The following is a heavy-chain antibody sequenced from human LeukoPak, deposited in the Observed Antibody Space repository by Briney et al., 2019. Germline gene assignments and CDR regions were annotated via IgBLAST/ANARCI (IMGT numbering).Heavy chain of an antibody. J-gene: IGHJ5*02. Sequence: PSETLSLTCTVSGGSISSYYWSWIRQPAGKGLEWIGRIYPTGSTSYNPSLKSRVTISVDTSKSQFSLKLSSVTAADTAVYYCARAVGSSESNWFDPWGQGTLATVSS. CDR3: ARAVGSSESNWFDP. CDR2: IYPTGST. V-gene: IGHV4-4*07. D-gene: IGHD3-10*01. CDR1: GGSISSYY.